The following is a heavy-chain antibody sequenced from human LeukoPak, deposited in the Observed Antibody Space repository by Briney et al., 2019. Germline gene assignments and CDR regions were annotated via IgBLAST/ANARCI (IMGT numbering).Heavy chain of an antibody. CDR2: IYYSGST. D-gene: IGHD3-22*01. J-gene: IGHJ3*02. V-gene: IGHV4-59*01. CDR3: ARDYYDSSGYYYDDAFDI. CDR1: GGSISSYY. Sequence: SETLSLTCTVSGGSISSYYWSWIRQPPGKGLEWIGYIYYSGSTNYNPSLKSRVTISVDTSKNQFSLKLSSVTAADTAVYYCARDYYDSSGYYYDDAFDIWGQGTMVTVSS.